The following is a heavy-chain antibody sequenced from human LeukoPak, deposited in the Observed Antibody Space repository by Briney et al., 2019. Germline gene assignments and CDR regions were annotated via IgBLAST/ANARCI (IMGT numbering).Heavy chain of an antibody. J-gene: IGHJ4*02. CDR3: ASILPRGYYFDY. CDR2: ISYDGSNK. V-gene: IGHV3-30*14. Sequence: GGSLRLSCAASGFTFSSYAMHWVRQAPGKGLEWVAVISYDGSNKYYADSVKGRFTISRHNSKNTLYLQMNSLRAEDTAVYYCASILPRGYYFDYWGQGTLVTVSS. CDR1: GFTFSSYA. D-gene: IGHD3-16*01.